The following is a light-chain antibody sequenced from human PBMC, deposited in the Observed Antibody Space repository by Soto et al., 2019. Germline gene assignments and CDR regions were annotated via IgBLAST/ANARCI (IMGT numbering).Light chain of an antibody. CDR1: SSDVGGYNY. V-gene: IGLV2-14*01. CDR2: DVS. CDR3: SSYTSSSTWV. J-gene: IGLJ3*02. Sequence: QSALTQHASVSGSPGQSITISCTGTSSDVGGYNYVSWYQQHPGKAPKLMIYDVSNRPSGVSNRFSGSKSGNTASLTISGLQAEDEADYCCSSYTSSSTWVFGGGTELTVL.